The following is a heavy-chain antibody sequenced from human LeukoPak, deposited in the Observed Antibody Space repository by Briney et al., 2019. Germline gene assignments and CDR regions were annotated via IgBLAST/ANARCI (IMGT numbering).Heavy chain of an antibody. CDR3: ARQTNSWPDHFDY. CDR1: GGSVSSSSYY. V-gene: IGHV4-39*01. J-gene: IGHJ4*02. Sequence: PSETLSLTCTVSGGSVSSSSYYWGWIRQPPGKGLEWIGSIYYSGSTYYNPSLKSRVTISVDTSKNQFSLKLSSVTAADTAVYYCARQTNSWPDHFDYWGQGTLVTVSS. CDR2: IYYSGST. D-gene: IGHD4-23*01.